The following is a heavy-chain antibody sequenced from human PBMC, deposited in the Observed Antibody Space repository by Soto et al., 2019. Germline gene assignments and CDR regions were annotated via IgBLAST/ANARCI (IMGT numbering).Heavy chain of an antibody. J-gene: IGHJ4*02. V-gene: IGHV4-38-2*02. CDR1: GYSISSGYY. CDR3: ARDRHDSSGYYNGPFDY. Sequence: ETLSLTCAVSGYSISSGYYWGWIRQPPGKGLEWIGSIYHSGSTYYNPSLKSRVTISVDTSKNQFSLKLSSVTAADTAVYYCARDRHDSSGYYNGPFDYWGQGTLVTVSS. D-gene: IGHD3-22*01. CDR2: IYHSGST.